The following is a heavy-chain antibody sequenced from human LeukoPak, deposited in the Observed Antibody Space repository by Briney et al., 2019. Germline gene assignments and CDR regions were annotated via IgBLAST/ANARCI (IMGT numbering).Heavy chain of an antibody. V-gene: IGHV4-34*01. J-gene: IGHJ4*02. CDR1: GGSFSGYY. Sequence: SETLSLTCAVYGGSFSGYYWSWIRQPPGKGLEWIGEINHSGSTNYNPSLKSRVTISVDTSKNQFSLKLSSVTAADTAVYYCARAPLGYCRGGSCYGVDYWGQGTLVTVSS. D-gene: IGHD2-15*01. CDR2: INHSGST. CDR3: ARAPLGYCRGGSCYGVDY.